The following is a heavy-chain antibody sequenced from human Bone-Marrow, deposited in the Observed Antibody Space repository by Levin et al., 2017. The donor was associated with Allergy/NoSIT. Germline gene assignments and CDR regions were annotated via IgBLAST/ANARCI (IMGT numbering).Heavy chain of an antibody. CDR2: ITTGSNYK. J-gene: IGHJ6*02. Sequence: GGSLRLSCEASGFDFHIYIMNWVRQAPGKGLEWLSSITTGSNYKYYADSVKGRFVISRDNGRNSLYLQMNSLRAEDTAVYYCARSHPLTGTTHFSYQDGMDVWGQGTTVTVSS. D-gene: IGHD1/OR15-1a*01. CDR1: GFDFHIYI. V-gene: IGHV3-21*06. CDR3: ARSHPLTGTTHFSYQDGMDV.